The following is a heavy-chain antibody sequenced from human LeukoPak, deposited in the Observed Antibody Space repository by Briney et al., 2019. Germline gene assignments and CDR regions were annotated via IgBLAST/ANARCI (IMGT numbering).Heavy chain of an antibody. CDR3: AKDLSGRYDSSGYYDY. V-gene: IGHV3-30*18. Sequence: PGGSLRLSCAASGFTFSSYSMNWVRQAPGKGLEWVAVISYDGSNKYYADSVKGRFTISRDNSKNTLYLQMNSLRAEDTAVYYCAKDLSGRYDSSGYYDYWGQGTLVTVSS. CDR1: GFTFSSYS. J-gene: IGHJ4*02. CDR2: ISYDGSNK. D-gene: IGHD3-22*01.